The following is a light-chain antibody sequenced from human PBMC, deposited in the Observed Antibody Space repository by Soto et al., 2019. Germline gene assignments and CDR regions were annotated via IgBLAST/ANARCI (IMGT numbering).Light chain of an antibody. CDR2: DVS. V-gene: IGLV2-14*01. CDR1: SSDVGGYNY. Sequence: QSALTQPASVSGSPGQSITISCTGTSSDVGGYNYVSWYQQHPGKAPKLMIYDVSNRPSGVSNRFSGSKSGNTASLPISGLQAEDEADYSCSSYTSSSTHVFGGGTQLTVL. J-gene: IGLJ2*01. CDR3: SSYTSSSTHV.